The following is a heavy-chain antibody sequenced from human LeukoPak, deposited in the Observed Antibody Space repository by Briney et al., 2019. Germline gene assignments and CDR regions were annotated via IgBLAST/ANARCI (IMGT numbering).Heavy chain of an antibody. Sequence: SQTLSLTCTVSGGSISSGSYYWSWIRQPAGKGLEWIGRIYTSGSTNYNPSLKSRVTISVDTSKNQFSLKLSSVTAADTAVYYSARVWCSSTSCYHHFDYWGQGTLVTVSS. V-gene: IGHV4-61*02. D-gene: IGHD2-2*01. CDR3: ARVWCSSTSCYHHFDY. CDR1: GGSISSGSYY. J-gene: IGHJ4*02. CDR2: IYTSGST.